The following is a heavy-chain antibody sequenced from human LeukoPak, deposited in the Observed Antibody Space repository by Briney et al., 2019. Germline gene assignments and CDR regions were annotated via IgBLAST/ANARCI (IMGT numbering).Heavy chain of an antibody. CDR2: IKQDGSEK. V-gene: IGHV3-7*01. CDR1: GFTFSSYW. CDR3: ATDRGWRTSGYYLYYFEY. D-gene: IGHD3-3*01. J-gene: IGHJ4*02. Sequence: QPGGSLRLSCAASGFTFSSYWMSWVRQGPGKGLEWVATIKQDGSEKYYVDSVRGRFTISRDNTMNSLYLQMSSLRAEDTAVYYCATDRGWRTSGYYLYYFEYWGQGTLVTFSS.